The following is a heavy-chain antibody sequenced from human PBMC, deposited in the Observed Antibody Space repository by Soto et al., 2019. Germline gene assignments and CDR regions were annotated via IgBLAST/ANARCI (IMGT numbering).Heavy chain of an antibody. CDR3: ASSAAGTLDY. CDR1: VGSFSGYS. J-gene: IGHJ4*02. D-gene: IGHD6-13*01. V-gene: IGHV4-34*01. Sequence: QVQLQQWGAGLLKPSETLSLTCAVYVGSFSGYSWGWIRQPPGKGLEWIGEINHSGSTNYNPSPKSRVTISVDTSKNQFSLKLSSVTAADTAVYYCASSAAGTLDYWGQGTLVTVSS. CDR2: INHSGST.